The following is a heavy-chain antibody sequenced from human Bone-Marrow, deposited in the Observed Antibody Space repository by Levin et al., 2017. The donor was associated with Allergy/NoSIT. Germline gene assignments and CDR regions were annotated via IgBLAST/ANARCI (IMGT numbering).Heavy chain of an antibody. D-gene: IGHD2-2*01. CDR2: IIPVLDTV. CDR1: GGTFSNYV. V-gene: IGHV1-69*13. J-gene: IGHJ6*03. Sequence: GASVKVSCKASGGTFSNYVISWVRQVPGQGLEWMGGIIPVLDTVNYAQKFQGRVTITADASTSAAYMELSSLRSEDTAVYYCASGYCTTCVEAYYYMDVWGKGTPVTVS. CDR3: ASGYCTTCVEAYYYMDV.